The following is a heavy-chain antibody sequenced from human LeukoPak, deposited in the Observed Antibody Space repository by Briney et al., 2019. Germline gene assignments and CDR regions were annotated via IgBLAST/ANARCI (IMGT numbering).Heavy chain of an antibody. CDR2: IIPIFGTA. V-gene: IGHV1-69*01. Sequence: SVTVSCKASGGTFSSYAISWVRQPPGQGLEWMGGIIPIFGTANYAQKFQGRVTITADESTSTAYMELSSLRSEDTAVYYCARDRRGYSYGQTNDAFDIWGQGTMVTVSS. CDR3: ARDRRGYSYGQTNDAFDI. J-gene: IGHJ3*02. CDR1: GGTFSSYA. D-gene: IGHD5-18*01.